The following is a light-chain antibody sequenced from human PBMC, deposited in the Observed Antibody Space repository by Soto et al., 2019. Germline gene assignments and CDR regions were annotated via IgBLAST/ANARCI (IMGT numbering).Light chain of an antibody. J-gene: IGKJ5*01. CDR1: QRINIY. CDR3: QQSFSTHT. Sequence: DIQMTQSPSSLSTSIGDRVTITCRASQRINIYLNWYRQKPGKAPELLIYSASNLRSGVPSRFSGSGSGTDFTLTISGLQSEDFATYYCQQSFSTHTFGQGTRLEI. CDR2: SAS. V-gene: IGKV1-39*01.